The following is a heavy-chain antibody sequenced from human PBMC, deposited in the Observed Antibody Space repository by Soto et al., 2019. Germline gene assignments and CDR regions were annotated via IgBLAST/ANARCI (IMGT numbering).Heavy chain of an antibody. CDR1: GFTFSSYW. Sequence: GGSLRLSCAASGFTFSSYWMHWVRQAPGKGLVWVSRINSDGSSTSYADSVKGRFTISRDNAKNTLYLQMNSLRAEDTVVYYCARGANSDAFDIWGQGTMVTVSS. CDR3: ARGANSDAFDI. D-gene: IGHD1-7*01. CDR2: INSDGSST. J-gene: IGHJ3*02. V-gene: IGHV3-74*01.